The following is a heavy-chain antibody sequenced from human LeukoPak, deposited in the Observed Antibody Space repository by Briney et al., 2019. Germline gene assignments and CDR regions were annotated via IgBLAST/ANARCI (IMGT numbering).Heavy chain of an antibody. CDR3: ARRVRGVIPPYYYYYYYMDV. CDR2: IYHSGST. D-gene: IGHD3-10*01. V-gene: IGHV4-30-4*07. J-gene: IGHJ6*03. Sequence: SETLSLTCAVSGGSISSGAYSWSWIRQPPGKGLEWIGYIYHSGSTYYNPSLKSRVSMSVDTSKNQFSLKLSSVTAADTAVYYCARRVRGVIPPYYYYYYYMDVWGKGTTVTISS. CDR1: GGSISSGAYS.